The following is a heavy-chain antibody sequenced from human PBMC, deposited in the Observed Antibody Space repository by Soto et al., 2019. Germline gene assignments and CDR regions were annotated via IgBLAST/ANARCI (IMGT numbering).Heavy chain of an antibody. CDR2: INPNSGGT. J-gene: IGHJ4*02. V-gene: IGHV1-2*02. D-gene: IGHD3-22*01. CDR1: GYTFTGYY. Sequence: ASVKVSCKASGYTFTGYYMHWVRQAPGQGLEWMGWINPNSGGTNYAQKFQGRVTMTRDTSISTAYMELSRLRSDDTAVYYCETRPYDSSGYFDYWGQGTLVTVSS. CDR3: ETRPYDSSGYFDY.